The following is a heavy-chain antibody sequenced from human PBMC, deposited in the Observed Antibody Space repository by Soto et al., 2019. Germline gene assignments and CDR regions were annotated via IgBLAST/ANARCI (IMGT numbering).Heavy chain of an antibody. CDR1: GFTFSSYA. V-gene: IGHV3-23*01. J-gene: IGHJ4*02. D-gene: IGHD6-19*01. CDR2: ISGSGGST. CDR3: ARRSSGWYFDY. Sequence: EVQLLESGGGLVQPGGSLRLSCAASGFTFSSYAMSWVRQAPGKGLEWVSAISGSGGSTYYADSVKGRFTISRDNYKNTLYLQMNSLRAEDTAVDYCARRSSGWYFDYWGQGTLVTVSS.